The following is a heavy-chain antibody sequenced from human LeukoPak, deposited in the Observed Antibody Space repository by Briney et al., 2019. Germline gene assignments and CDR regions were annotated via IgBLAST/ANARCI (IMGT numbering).Heavy chain of an antibody. V-gene: IGHV3-21*01. J-gene: IGHJ5*02. CDR2: ISSSSSYI. CDR3: ARTGQQLVGDNRFDP. D-gene: IGHD6-13*01. Sequence: GGSLRLSCAASGFTFSSYSMNWVRQAPGKGLEWVSSISSSSSYIYYADSVKGRFTISRDNAKNSLYLQMNSLRAEDTAVYYCARTGQQLVGDNRFDPWGQGTLVTVSS. CDR1: GFTFSSYS.